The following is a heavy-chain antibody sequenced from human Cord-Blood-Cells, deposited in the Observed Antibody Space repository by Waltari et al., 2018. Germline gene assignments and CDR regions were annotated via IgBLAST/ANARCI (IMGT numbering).Heavy chain of an antibody. V-gene: IGHV1-2*02. CDR1: GYTFPGYD. Sequence: QVQLVQSGAEVKKPGASVKVSCKASGYTFPGYDMHWVRPAPGQGLEWMGWINPNSGGTNYAQKFQGRVTMTRDTSISTAYMELSRLRSDDTAVYYCARGGRRGSGSYYFDYWGQGTLVTVSS. D-gene: IGHD3-10*01. CDR3: ARGGRRGSGSYYFDY. CDR2: INPNSGGT. J-gene: IGHJ4*02.